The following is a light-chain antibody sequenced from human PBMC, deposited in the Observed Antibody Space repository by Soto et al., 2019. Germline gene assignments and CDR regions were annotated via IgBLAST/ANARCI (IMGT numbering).Light chain of an antibody. V-gene: IGLV2-11*01. J-gene: IGLJ2*01. CDR3: CSYAGSYTFAI. CDR2: DVS. Sequence: QSALTQPRSVSGSPGQSVTISCTGTNSDVGTYNYVSWYQQHPGKAPKLMIYDVSKRPSGVPDRFSGSKSGNTASLTISGHQAEDEADYYCCSYAGSYTFAIFGGGTKVTVL. CDR1: NSDVGTYNY.